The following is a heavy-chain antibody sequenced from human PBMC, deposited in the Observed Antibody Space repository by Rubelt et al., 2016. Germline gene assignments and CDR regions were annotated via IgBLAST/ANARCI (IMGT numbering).Heavy chain of an antibody. CDR3: AREGVYSGHANA. Sequence: EVQLVESGGGVVQPGGSLRLSCAASGFTFSYYAINWVRQAPGKGLEWVSYVRKSGPDRFYADPVQGRFPVSRDTAKNSLYLRMNSLMAGDTAVYYCAREGVYSGHANAWGQGTLVTVSS. CDR2: VRKSGPDR. V-gene: IGHV3-48*03. J-gene: IGHJ5*02. CDR1: GFTFSYYA. D-gene: IGHD5-12*01.